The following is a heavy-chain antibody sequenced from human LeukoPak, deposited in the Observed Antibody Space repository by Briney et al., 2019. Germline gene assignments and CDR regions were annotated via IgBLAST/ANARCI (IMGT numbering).Heavy chain of an antibody. CDR2: IIPIFGTA. Sequence: ASVKVSCKASGGTFSSYAISWVRQAPGQGLEWMGGIIPIFGTANYAQKFQGRVTITADEPTSTAYMELSSLRSEDTAVYYCARDSRDLGGTNDYWGQGTLVTVSS. D-gene: IGHD3-16*01. CDR1: GGTFSSYA. CDR3: ARDSRDLGGTNDY. J-gene: IGHJ4*02. V-gene: IGHV1-69*13.